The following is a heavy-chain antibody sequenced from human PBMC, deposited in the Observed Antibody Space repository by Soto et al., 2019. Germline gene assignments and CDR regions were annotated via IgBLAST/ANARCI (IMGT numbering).Heavy chain of an antibody. D-gene: IGHD4-17*01. CDR3: ARDLGDYPSRADAFDI. Sequence: QVQLVESGGGVVQPGRSLRLSCAASGFTFSHYAMHWVRQAPGKGLEWVALVSHDGNNKYYADSVKGRFTISRDDSKNTLYLQMNRLRAQDTAVFYCARDLGDYPSRADAFDIWGQGTVVTVSS. CDR2: VSHDGNNK. V-gene: IGHV3-30-3*01. J-gene: IGHJ3*02. CDR1: GFTFSHYA.